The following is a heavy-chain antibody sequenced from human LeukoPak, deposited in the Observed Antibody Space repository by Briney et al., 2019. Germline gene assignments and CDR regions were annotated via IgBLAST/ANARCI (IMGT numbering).Heavy chain of an antibody. Sequence: GGSLRLSCAASGFSFSTYSMNWVRQAPGKGLDWVSSMSSTSNDIFYADSLKGRFTISRDNAKNSLYLQMNSLRAEDTAVYYCARVGYYDFWSGKNYMDVWGKGTTVTVSS. CDR3: ARVGYYDFWSGKNYMDV. J-gene: IGHJ6*03. CDR1: GFSFSTYS. CDR2: MSSTSNDI. D-gene: IGHD3-3*01. V-gene: IGHV3-21*06.